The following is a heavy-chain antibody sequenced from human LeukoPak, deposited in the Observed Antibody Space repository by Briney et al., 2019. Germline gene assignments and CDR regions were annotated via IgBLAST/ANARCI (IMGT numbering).Heavy chain of an antibody. CDR2: IIPFFGTA. J-gene: IGHJ5*02. D-gene: IGHD3-3*01. CDR1: GGTFSSYA. V-gene: IGHV1-69*13. CDR3: ARDFSRNDFWSGSNWFDP. Sequence: ASVKVSCKASGGTFSSYAISWVRQAPGQGLEWMGGIIPFFGTANYAQKFQGRVTITADESTSTAYMELSSLRSEDTAVYYCARDFSRNDFWSGSNWFDPWGQGTLVTVSS.